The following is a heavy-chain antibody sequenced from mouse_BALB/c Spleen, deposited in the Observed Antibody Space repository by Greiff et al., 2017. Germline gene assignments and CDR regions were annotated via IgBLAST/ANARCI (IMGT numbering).Heavy chain of an antibody. V-gene: IGHV6-6*02. CDR2: IRLKSNNYAT. J-gene: IGHJ1*01. D-gene: IGHD2-2*01. CDR1: GFTFSNYW. Sequence: EVMLVESGGGLVQPGGSMKLSCVASGFTFSNYWMNWVRQSPEKGLEWVAEIRLKSNNYATHYAESVKGRFTISRDDSKSSVYLQMNNLRAEDTGIYYCTRYGYDEDWYFDVWGAGTTVTVSS. CDR3: TRYGYDEDWYFDV.